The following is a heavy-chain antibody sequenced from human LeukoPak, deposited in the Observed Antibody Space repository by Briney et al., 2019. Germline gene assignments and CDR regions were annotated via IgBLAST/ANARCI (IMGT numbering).Heavy chain of an antibody. D-gene: IGHD6-13*01. V-gene: IGHV5-51*01. J-gene: IGHJ4*02. CDR1: GYSFSSHW. CDR2: IYPGDSES. CDR3: ARRYSSSWFFDS. Sequence: GESLKISCKDSGYSFSSHWFAWVRQMHGKGLEWMGNIYPGDSESRYSPSFQGQVTISADKSISTAYLQWSSLKASDTAMYYCARRYSSSWFFDSWGQGTLVTVSS.